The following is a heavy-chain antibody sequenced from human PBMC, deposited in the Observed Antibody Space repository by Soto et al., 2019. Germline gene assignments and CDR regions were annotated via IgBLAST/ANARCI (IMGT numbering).Heavy chain of an antibody. Sequence: QVQLVQSGAEMQKPGSSVKVSCQAAGGTFSRSAISWVRQAPGQGLEWLGGIIPMFDITNYPQKFQGRVTMTADESTNTAYMELSTLRSEDTAVYYCARVSRNPISVYRYGMDVWGQGTTVTVSS. V-gene: IGHV1-69*01. CDR1: GGTFSRSA. CDR3: ARVSRNPISVYRYGMDV. CDR2: IIPMFDIT. J-gene: IGHJ6*02.